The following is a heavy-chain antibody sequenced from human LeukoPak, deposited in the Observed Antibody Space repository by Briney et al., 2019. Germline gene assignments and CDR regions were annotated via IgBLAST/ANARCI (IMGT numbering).Heavy chain of an antibody. D-gene: IGHD1-26*01. CDR3: ARQVGVDDAFDI. CDR1: GFTFNSYS. V-gene: IGHV3-21*01. J-gene: IGHJ3*02. Sequence: GSLRLSCAASGFTFNSYSMNWVRQAPGKGLEWVSSISSGSSYIFYADSVKGRFTISRDNAKNSLYLQMNSPRAEDTAVYYCARQVGVDDAFDIWGQGTMVTISS. CDR2: ISSGSSYI.